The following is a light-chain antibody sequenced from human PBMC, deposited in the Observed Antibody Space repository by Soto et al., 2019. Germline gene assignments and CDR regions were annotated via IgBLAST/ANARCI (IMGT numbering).Light chain of an antibody. CDR1: QNIRNF. J-gene: IGKJ4*01. Sequence: DIQMTQSPSSLSASVGDTISITCRASQNIRNFLYWYQWRPGQAPRLLIYTSSTLQSGVPSRFSGAGSGTDFTLTISSLQPEDFATYFCQQSSDTLITFGGGTKVEI. CDR2: TSS. V-gene: IGKV1-39*01. CDR3: QQSSDTLIT.